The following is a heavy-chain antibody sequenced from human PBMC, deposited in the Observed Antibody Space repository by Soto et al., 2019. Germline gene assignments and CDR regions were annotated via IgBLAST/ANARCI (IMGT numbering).Heavy chain of an antibody. Sequence: EVQLVESGGGLVQPGESLKLSCAASGFTFSASGMHWVRQASGKGLEWVGRIRSKANNYGTAYAASVKGRFTISRDDSMTMAYLQMTSLKTEDTSVYYCTSKPAASGTLAWGQGTLVTVSS. CDR1: GFTFSASG. J-gene: IGHJ4*02. CDR2: IRSKANNYGT. V-gene: IGHV3-73*02. CDR3: TSKPAASGTLA. D-gene: IGHD6-13*01.